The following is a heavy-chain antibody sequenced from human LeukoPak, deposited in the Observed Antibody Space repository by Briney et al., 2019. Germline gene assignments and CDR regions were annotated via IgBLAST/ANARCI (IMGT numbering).Heavy chain of an antibody. CDR2: ISGSGGST. V-gene: IGHV3-23*01. Sequence: GGSLRLSCAASGFTFSSYAMSWVRQAPGKGLEWVSAISGSGGSTYYADSVKGRFAISRDNSKNTLYLQMNSLRAEDTAVYYCAKDQDVVVEPGTIGSRFDPWGQGSLVTVSS. D-gene: IGHD2-2*01. J-gene: IGHJ5*02. CDR1: GFTFSSYA. CDR3: AKDQDVVVEPGTIGSRFDP.